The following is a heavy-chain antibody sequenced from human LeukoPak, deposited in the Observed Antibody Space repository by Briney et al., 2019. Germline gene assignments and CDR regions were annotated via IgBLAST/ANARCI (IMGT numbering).Heavy chain of an antibody. D-gene: IGHD2-15*01. CDR1: GYTFTSYY. CDR3: ARDGVAAAIDY. J-gene: IGHJ4*02. CDR2: INPGGGST. V-gene: IGHV1-46*01. Sequence: ASVKVSCKASGYTFTSYYMHWVRQAPGQGLEWMGIINPGGGSTSYAQKFQGRVTMTRDMSTSTVYMELSSLRSEDTAVYYCARDGVAAAIDYWGQGTLVTVSS.